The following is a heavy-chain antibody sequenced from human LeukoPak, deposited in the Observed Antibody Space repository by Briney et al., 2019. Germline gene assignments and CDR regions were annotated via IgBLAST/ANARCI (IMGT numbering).Heavy chain of an antibody. CDR1: GFTFSSYA. Sequence: GGSLRLSCSASGFTFSSYAMHWVRQAPGKGLEWVSYIGTTSGAIYYADSVKGRFTISRDSAKNSLYLQMNSLRAEDTAVYYCARDRGTGYNTFDYWGQGTLVTVSS. V-gene: IGHV3-48*01. D-gene: IGHD5-24*01. CDR3: ARDRGTGYNTFDY. J-gene: IGHJ4*02. CDR2: IGTTSGAI.